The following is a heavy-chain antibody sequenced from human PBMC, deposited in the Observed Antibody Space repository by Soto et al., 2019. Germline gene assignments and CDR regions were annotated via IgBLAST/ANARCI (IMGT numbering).Heavy chain of an antibody. J-gene: IGHJ4*02. CDR3: ARDPPPPDY. CDR1: GYTFASYA. CDR2: ISAYNGNT. Sequence: QVQLVQSGAEVKKPGASVKVSCKASGYTFASYAISWMRQAPGQGLEWMGWISAYNGNTNYAQKLQGRVTMTTDTSTSTAYIELRSLRSDDSAVYYCARDPPPPDYWGQGTLVTVSS. V-gene: IGHV1-18*01.